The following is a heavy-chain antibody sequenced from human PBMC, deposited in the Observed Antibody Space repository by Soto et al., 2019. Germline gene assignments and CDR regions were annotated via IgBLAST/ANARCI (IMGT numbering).Heavy chain of an antibody. Sequence: SETRSLTCAVYGGSFSGYYWSWIRQPPGKGLEWIGEINHSGSTNYNPSLKSRVTISVDTSKNQFSLKLSSVTAADTAVYYCARGTRGYSYGWVAGSYYYYGMDVWGQGTTVTVSS. J-gene: IGHJ6*02. D-gene: IGHD5-18*01. CDR3: ARGTRGYSYGWVAGSYYYYGMDV. CDR2: INHSGST. V-gene: IGHV4-34*01. CDR1: GGSFSGYY.